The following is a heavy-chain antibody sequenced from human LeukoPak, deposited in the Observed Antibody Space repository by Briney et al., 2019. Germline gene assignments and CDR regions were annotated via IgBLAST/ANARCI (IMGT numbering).Heavy chain of an antibody. CDR3: AKLDSSSWYSNWFDP. D-gene: IGHD6-13*01. CDR1: GFTFSSYA. Sequence: GGPLRLFCAASGFTFSSYAMMWVRQAPGKGLEGVSAISGSGGSTYYADSVKGRFTITRDNSKNTLYLQMNSLRAEDTAVYYCAKLDSSSWYSNWFDPWGQGTLVTVSS. V-gene: IGHV3-23*01. CDR2: ISGSGGST. J-gene: IGHJ5*02.